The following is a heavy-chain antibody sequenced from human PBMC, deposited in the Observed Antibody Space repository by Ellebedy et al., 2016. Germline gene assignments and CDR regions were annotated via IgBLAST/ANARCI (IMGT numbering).Heavy chain of an antibody. Sequence: GESLKISCAASGFTFSNAWMSWVRQAPGKGLEWVGRIKSKTDGGTTDYAAPVKGRFTISRDNSKNTLYLQMNSLRAEDTAVYYCAKDLASSSWYDYYGMDVWGQGTTVTVSS. CDR1: GFTFSNAW. CDR3: AKDLASSSWYDYYGMDV. J-gene: IGHJ6*02. D-gene: IGHD6-13*01. CDR2: IKSKTDGGTT. V-gene: IGHV3-15*01.